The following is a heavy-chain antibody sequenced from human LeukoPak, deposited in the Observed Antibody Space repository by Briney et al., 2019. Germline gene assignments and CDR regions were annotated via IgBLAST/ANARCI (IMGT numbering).Heavy chain of an antibody. D-gene: IGHD3-22*01. Sequence: GGSLRLSCAASGFTFSSYAMSWVRQAPGKGLEWVSAISGSGDSTYYADSVKGRFTISRDNSKNTVYLQMNSLRAEDTAVYYCAKVQSDYYDSSVYYGLDYWGQGTLVTVSS. CDR2: ISGSGDST. J-gene: IGHJ4*02. CDR3: AKVQSDYYDSSVYYGLDY. CDR1: GFTFSSYA. V-gene: IGHV3-23*01.